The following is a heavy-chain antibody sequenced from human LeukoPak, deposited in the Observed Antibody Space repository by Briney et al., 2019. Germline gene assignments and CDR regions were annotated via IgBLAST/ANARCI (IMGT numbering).Heavy chain of an antibody. J-gene: IGHJ4*02. D-gene: IGHD2-15*01. CDR3: AKDQGIVVVVAATSGFDY. Sequence: PGRSLRLSCAASGFTFSGYAMHWVRQAPGKGLEWVSVMSYDGSNKYYADSVKGRFTISRDNSKNTLYLQMNSLRAEDTAVYYCAKDQGIVVVVAATSGFDYWGQGTLVTVSS. V-gene: IGHV3-30*04. CDR2: MSYDGSNK. CDR1: GFTFSGYA.